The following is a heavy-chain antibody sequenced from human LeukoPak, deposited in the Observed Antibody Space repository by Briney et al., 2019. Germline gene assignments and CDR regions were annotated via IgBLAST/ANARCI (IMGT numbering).Heavy chain of an antibody. CDR2: IKHSGTT. CDR3: ASPRKGHTWWFDP. Sequence: PSETLSLTCAVFGESFTNFYWTWIRQSPSNGLEWIGEIKHSGTTNYNPSFKSRVTISLDTSKTQFSLKLSSVTAADTAVYYCASPRKGHTWWFDPWGQGTLVTVSS. J-gene: IGHJ5*02. D-gene: IGHD3-16*01. V-gene: IGHV4-34*01. CDR1: GESFTNFY.